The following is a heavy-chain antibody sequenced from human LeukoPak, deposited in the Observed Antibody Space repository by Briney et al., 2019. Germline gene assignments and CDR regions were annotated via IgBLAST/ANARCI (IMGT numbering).Heavy chain of an antibody. V-gene: IGHV3-21*01. Sequence: GGSLRLSCAASGFTFTTYRMEWVRQAPGKGLEWVSSISSSSSYTYYADSVKGRFTISRDNAKNSLYLQMNSLRAEDTAVYYCATYYDSAGFDFDYWGQGTLVTVSP. CDR3: ATYYDSAGFDFDY. CDR2: ISSSSSYT. D-gene: IGHD3-22*01. J-gene: IGHJ4*02. CDR1: GFTFTTYR.